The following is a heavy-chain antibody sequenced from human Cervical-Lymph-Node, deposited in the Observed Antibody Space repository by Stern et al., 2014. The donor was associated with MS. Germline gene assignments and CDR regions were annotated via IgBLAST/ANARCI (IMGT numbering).Heavy chain of an antibody. CDR2: TWYDGSNK. Sequence: QVQLVESGGGVVQPGRSLRLSCAASGFTFSSYGMHWVRQAPGKGLEWVAVTWYDGSNKYYADSVKGRFTISRDNSKNTLYLQMNSLRAEDTAVYYCARDRHDLGYCSGGSCYLPDYWGQGTLVTVSS. CDR1: GFTFSSYG. J-gene: IGHJ4*02. V-gene: IGHV3-33*01. CDR3: ARDRHDLGYCSGGSCYLPDY. D-gene: IGHD2-15*01.